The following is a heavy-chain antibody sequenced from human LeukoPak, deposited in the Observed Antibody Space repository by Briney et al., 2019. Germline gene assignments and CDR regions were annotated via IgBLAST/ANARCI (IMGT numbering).Heavy chain of an antibody. V-gene: IGHV3-48*03. CDR3: ARDRDDSYYMDV. J-gene: IGHJ6*03. D-gene: IGHD3-10*01. Sequence: GGSLRLSCAASGFTFSSYEMNWVRQAPGKGLEWVSYISSSGSTIYYADSVKGRFTISRDNAKNSLYLQMNSLRAEDTAVYYCARDRDDSYYMDVWGKGTTVTVSS. CDR2: ISSSGSTI. CDR1: GFTFSSYE.